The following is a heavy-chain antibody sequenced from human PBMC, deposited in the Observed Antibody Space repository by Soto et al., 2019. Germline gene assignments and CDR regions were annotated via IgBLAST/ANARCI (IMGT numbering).Heavy chain of an antibody. CDR3: ARGQGIVMFPVPVGIVNRPKPTGFDY. CDR2: ISGSGGTP. CDR1: GFTFSSYA. D-gene: IGHD2-15*01. Sequence: EVQLLESGGGLARPGGALRLCCTASGFTFSSYAMTWVRQAPGKGLAWVSGISGSGGTPHYTDAVKGRFTVSRDNSNNSVCLQMNSRRVEDSAVYYCARGQGIVMFPVPVGIVNRPKPTGFDYWGQGTLVTVST. V-gene: IGHV3-23*01. J-gene: IGHJ4*02.